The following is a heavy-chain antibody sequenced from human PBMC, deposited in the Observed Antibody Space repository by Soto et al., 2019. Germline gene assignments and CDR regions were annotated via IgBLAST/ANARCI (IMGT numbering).Heavy chain of an antibody. CDR1: GYTFTRSG. V-gene: IGHV1-18*01. Sequence: QVQLVQSGAEVKKPGASVKVSCKASGYTFTRSGISWVRQAPGQGLEWMGWINGYNGNTNYAQKFQGRITMTTDTPTSTAYMELMSLRSDDTAVYYCARMGDVPYYYYGMDVWGQGTTVIVSS. CDR3: ARMGDVPYYYYGMDV. CDR2: INGYNGNT. J-gene: IGHJ6*02. D-gene: IGHD3-16*01.